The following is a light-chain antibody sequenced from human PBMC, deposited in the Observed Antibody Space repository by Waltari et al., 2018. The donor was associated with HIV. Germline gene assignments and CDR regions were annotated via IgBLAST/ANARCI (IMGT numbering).Light chain of an antibody. Sequence: DIVMTQSPDSLAVSLGERATINCKSSQSVLYSSNTKNYLAWYQQKPGQPPKLLIYWASTRESGVPDRFSGSGSGTDFTLTISSLQAEDVAVYYCQQYYSNPLFGGGTKVEIK. CDR3: QQYYSNPL. CDR1: QSVLYSSNTKNY. J-gene: IGKJ4*01. CDR2: WAS. V-gene: IGKV4-1*01.